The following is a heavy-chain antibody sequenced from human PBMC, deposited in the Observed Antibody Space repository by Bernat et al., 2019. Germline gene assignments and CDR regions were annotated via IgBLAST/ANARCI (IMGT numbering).Heavy chain of an antibody. CDR3: AKCIVAAGHSLYYHYGMDV. CDR2: IKQDGSER. D-gene: IGHD6-13*01. V-gene: IGHV3-7*02. Sequence: EVQLVESGGGLVQPGGSLRLSCAASGFNFGGYWMTWVRQAPGKGLEWVANIKQDGSERFYVDSVKGRFTISRDNAKNSLYLQMTSLRAEDTAVYYCAKCIVAAGHSLYYHYGMDVWGQGTTVTVSS. CDR1: GFNFGGYW. J-gene: IGHJ6*02.